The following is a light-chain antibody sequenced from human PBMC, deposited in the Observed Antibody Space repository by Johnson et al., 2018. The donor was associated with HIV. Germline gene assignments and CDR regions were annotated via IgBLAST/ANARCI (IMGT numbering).Light chain of an antibody. J-gene: IGLJ1*01. CDR3: ATWDNSLSAGRNV. CDR2: DNN. V-gene: IGLV1-51*01. CDR1: SSNIGNNY. Sequence: QSVLTQPPSVSAAPGQKVTISCSGSSSNIGNNYVSWYQQLPGTAPKLLIYDNNKRPSGIPDRFSGSKSGTSATLGITGLQTGDEADYYCATWDNSLSAGRNVFGTGTKVTVL.